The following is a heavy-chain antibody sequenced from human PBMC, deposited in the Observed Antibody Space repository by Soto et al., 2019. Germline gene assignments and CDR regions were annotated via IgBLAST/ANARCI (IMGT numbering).Heavy chain of an antibody. D-gene: IGHD3-10*01. Sequence: PSETLSLTCTVSGGPISSGDYYWSWIRQPPGKGLEWIGYIYYSGSTYYNPSLKSRVTISVDTSKNQFSLKLSSVTAADTAVYYCARTHYYGSGSYLYWGQGTLVTVSS. V-gene: IGHV4-30-4*02. CDR3: ARTHYYGSGSYLY. CDR2: IYYSGST. J-gene: IGHJ4*02. CDR1: GGPISSGDYY.